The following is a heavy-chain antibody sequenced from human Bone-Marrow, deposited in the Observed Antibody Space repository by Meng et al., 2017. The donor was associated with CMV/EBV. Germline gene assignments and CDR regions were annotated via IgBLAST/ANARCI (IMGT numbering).Heavy chain of an antibody. CDR3: AREYTNSSAHLGDYFDY. V-gene: IGHV4-59*01. CDR2: IYYSGST. Sequence: SETLSLTCTVSGGSINSYYWSWIRQPPGKGLEWIGSIYYSGSTNYSPSLKSRVTISVDTSKNQFSLNLTSVTAADTAVYYCAREYTNSSAHLGDYFDYWGQGTLVTVSS. J-gene: IGHJ4*02. CDR1: GGSINSYY. D-gene: IGHD6-6*01.